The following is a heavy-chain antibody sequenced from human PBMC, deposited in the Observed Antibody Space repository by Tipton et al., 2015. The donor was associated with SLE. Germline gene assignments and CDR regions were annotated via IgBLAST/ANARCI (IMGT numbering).Heavy chain of an antibody. CDR1: GGSFTGYY. V-gene: IGHV4-34*01. D-gene: IGHD3-10*02. CDR2: IDHIGRT. CDR3: ARIQYVFAGMDV. J-gene: IGHJ6*04. Sequence: TLSLTCAVYGGSFTGYYWTWVRQPPGKGLEWIGEIDHIGRTNYNPSLKSRVTISVDTSKNQFSLRLSSVTAADTAVYYCARIQYVFAGMDVWGKGTTVTVSS.